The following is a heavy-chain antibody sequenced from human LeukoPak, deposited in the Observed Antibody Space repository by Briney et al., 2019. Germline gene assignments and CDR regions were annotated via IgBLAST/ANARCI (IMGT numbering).Heavy chain of an antibody. V-gene: IGHV1-8*01. CDR3: ARGYHRYYYGSGRWYNWFDP. J-gene: IGHJ5*02. D-gene: IGHD3-10*01. Sequence: ASVTVSCKASGYTSTSYDINWVRQAAGQGLEWMGWMNPNSGNTDYAQKFEGRVTMTTNTSIRTAYMELSSLRSEDTAVYYRARGYHRYYYGSGRWYNWFDPWGQGTLVTVSS. CDR2: MNPNSGNT. CDR1: GYTSTSYD.